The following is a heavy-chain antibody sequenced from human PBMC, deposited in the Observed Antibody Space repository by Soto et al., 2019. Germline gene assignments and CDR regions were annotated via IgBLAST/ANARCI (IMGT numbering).Heavy chain of an antibody. V-gene: IGHV3-74*01. J-gene: IGHJ4*02. D-gene: IGHD3-16*01. Sequence: EVQLVESGGGLVQPGGSLRLSCVASGFTFSSYWMHWVRQAPGKGPVWVSRINSDGSSTNYADSVKGRFTISRDNAENTLYLQMNSLGAEDTAVYYCARPTNGYNWDATLGGWGQGTLVTVSS. CDR3: ARPTNGYNWDATLGG. CDR1: GFTFSSYW. CDR2: INSDGSST.